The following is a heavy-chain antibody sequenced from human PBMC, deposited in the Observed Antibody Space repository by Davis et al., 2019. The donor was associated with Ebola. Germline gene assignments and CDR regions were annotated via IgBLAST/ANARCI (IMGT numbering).Heavy chain of an antibody. CDR3: ARLWGRDGYNYFDY. V-gene: IGHV5-51*01. CDR2: IYPGDSDT. CDR1: GYSFTSYW. Sequence: PGGSLRLSCRGSGYSFTSYWIGWVRQMPGKGLEWMGIIYPGDSDTRYSPSFQGQVTIPADKSISTAYLQWSSLKASDTAMYYCARLWGRDGYNYFDYWGQGTLVTVSS. D-gene: IGHD5-24*01. J-gene: IGHJ4*02.